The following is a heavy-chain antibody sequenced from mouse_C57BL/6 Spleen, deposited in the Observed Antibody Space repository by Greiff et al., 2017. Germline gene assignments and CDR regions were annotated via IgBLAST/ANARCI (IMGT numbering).Heavy chain of an antibody. D-gene: IGHD2-3*01. Sequence: QVQLQQSGPELVKPGASVKLSCKASGYTFTSYDINWVKQRPGQGLEWIGWIYPRDGSTKYNEKFKGKATLTVDTSSSTAYMELHSLTSEDSVVYFCARGEYDYAMDYWGQGTSVTVSS. CDR2: IYPRDGST. CDR1: GYTFTSYD. J-gene: IGHJ4*01. V-gene: IGHV1-85*01. CDR3: ARGEYDYAMDY.